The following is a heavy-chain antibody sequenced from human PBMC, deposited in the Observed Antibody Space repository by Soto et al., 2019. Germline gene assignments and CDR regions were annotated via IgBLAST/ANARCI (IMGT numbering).Heavy chain of an antibody. Sequence: SGPTLVHPTQTLTLTCTFSGFSLSTSGVGVGWIRQPPGKALEWLALIYWNDDEHYSPSLKGRLTITKDTSKNQVVLTMTNMEPVDTATYYCAHGSGSGSHYPYWGQGTLVTVSS. J-gene: IGHJ4*02. CDR2: IYWNDDE. CDR3: AHGSGSGSHYPY. V-gene: IGHV2-5*01. CDR1: GFSLSTSGVG. D-gene: IGHD3-10*01.